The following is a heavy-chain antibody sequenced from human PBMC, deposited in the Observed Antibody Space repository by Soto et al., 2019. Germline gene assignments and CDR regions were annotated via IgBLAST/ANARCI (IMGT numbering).Heavy chain of an antibody. CDR2: INPILGIA. Sequence: QVQLVQSGAEVKKPGSSVKVSCKASGGTFSSYTISWVRQAPGQGLEWMGRINPILGIANYAQKFQGRVTITADKSTSTAYMELSSLRSEDTAVYYCARVGCSGGSCYSNWFDPWGQGTLVTVSS. CDR3: ARVGCSGGSCYSNWFDP. D-gene: IGHD2-15*01. V-gene: IGHV1-69*02. CDR1: GGTFSSYT. J-gene: IGHJ5*02.